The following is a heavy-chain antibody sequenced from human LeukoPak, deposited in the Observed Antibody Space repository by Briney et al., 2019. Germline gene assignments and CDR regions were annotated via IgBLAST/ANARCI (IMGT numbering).Heavy chain of an antibody. V-gene: IGHV4-59*12. D-gene: IGHD2-15*01. Sequence: SETLSLTCTVSGGSISSYYWSWIRQPPGKGLEWIGEIYHSGSTNYNPSLKSRVTISVDTSKNQFSLKLSSVTAADTAVYHCARDLHCSGGSCYATDYWGQGTLVTVSS. CDR2: IYHSGST. CDR3: ARDLHCSGGSCYATDY. J-gene: IGHJ4*02. CDR1: GGSISSYY.